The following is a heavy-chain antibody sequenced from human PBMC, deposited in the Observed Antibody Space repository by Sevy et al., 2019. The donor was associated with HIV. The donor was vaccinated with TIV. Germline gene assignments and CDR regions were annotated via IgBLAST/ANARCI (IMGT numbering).Heavy chain of an antibody. CDR2: IYYSGST. J-gene: IGHJ4*02. CDR3: ARQRYSSGSFDY. D-gene: IGHD3-22*01. CDR1: GGSISSSSYY. V-gene: IGHV4-39*01. Sequence: SETLSLTCTVSGGSISSSSYYWGWIRQPPGKGLEWIGSIYYSGSTYYNPSLKSRVTISVDTSKNQLSLKLSSVTAAETAVYYCARQRYSSGSFDYWGQGTLVTVSS.